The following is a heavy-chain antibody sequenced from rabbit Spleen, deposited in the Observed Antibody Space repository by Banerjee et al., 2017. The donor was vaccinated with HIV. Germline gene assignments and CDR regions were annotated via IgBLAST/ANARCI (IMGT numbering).Heavy chain of an antibody. CDR1: GFSFSDRDV. CDR2: INTATGKA. V-gene: IGHV1S45*01. CDR3: ARDAGTYDYIDAYFNL. Sequence: QEQLEESGGDLVKPEGSLTLTCKASGFSFSDRDVMCWVRQAPGKGLEWIACINTATGKAVYASWAKGRFTISKTSSTTVTLQMTSLTAADTATYFCARDAGTYDYIDAYFNLWGPGTLVTVS. D-gene: IGHD4-2*01. J-gene: IGHJ4*01.